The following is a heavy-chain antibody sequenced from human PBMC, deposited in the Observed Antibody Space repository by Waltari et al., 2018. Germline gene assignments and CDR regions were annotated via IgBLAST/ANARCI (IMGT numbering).Heavy chain of an antibody. CDR2: IWYDGSNK. CDR3: AKVYSSSPSTDYYYYYMDV. V-gene: IGHV3-30*18. D-gene: IGHD6-13*01. CDR1: GFTFSSYG. J-gene: IGHJ6*03. Sequence: QVQLVESGGGVVQPGRSLRLSCAASGFTFSSYGMHWVRQAPGKGLEWVAVIWYDGSNKYYADSVKGRFTISRDNSKNTLYLQMNSLRAEDTAMYYCAKVYSSSPSTDYYYYYMDVWGKGTTVTVSS.